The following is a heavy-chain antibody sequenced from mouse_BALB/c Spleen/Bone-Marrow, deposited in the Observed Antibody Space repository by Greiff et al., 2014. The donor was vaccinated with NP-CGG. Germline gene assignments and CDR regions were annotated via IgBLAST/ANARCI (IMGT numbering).Heavy chain of an antibody. J-gene: IGHJ4*01. V-gene: IGHV5-17*02. Sequence: VQLKESGGVLVQPGGSRKLSCAASGFTFSSFGMHWVRQAPEKGLEWVAYISSGSSTIYYADTVKGRFTISRDNPKNTLFLQMTSLRSEDTAMYYCARSDGNYDYAMDYWGQGTSVTVSS. CDR3: ARSDGNYDYAMDY. CDR1: GFTFSSFG. D-gene: IGHD2-1*01. CDR2: ISSGSSTI.